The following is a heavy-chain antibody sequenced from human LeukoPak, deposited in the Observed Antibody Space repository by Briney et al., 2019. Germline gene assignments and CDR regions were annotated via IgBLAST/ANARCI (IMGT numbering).Heavy chain of an antibody. CDR3: ARDSDRVAAAGPHGMDV. Sequence: ASVKVSCKASGYTFTSYYMHWVRQAPGQGLEWMGIINPSGGSTSYAQKFQGRVTMTRDTSTSTVYMELSSLRSEDTAVYYCARDSDRVAAAGPHGMDVWGQGTTVTVSS. CDR1: GYTFTSYY. CDR2: INPSGGST. J-gene: IGHJ6*02. V-gene: IGHV1-46*01. D-gene: IGHD6-13*01.